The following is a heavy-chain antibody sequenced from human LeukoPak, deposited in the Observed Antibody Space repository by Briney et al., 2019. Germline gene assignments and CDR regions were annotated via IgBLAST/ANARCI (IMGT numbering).Heavy chain of an antibody. Sequence: ASVKVSCKASGYTFTGYYIHWVRQAPGQGLEWMGRINPNSGGTNYAQKFQGRVTMTRDTSISTAYMELSRLRSDDTAVYYCASTHFYGSGSYYGWGYYFDYWGQGTLVTVSS. D-gene: IGHD3-10*01. V-gene: IGHV1-2*06. CDR2: INPNSGGT. CDR3: ASTHFYGSGSYYGWGYYFDY. CDR1: GYTFTGYY. J-gene: IGHJ4*02.